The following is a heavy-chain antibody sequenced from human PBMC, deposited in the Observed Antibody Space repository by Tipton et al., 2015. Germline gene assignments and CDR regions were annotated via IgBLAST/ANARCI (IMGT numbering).Heavy chain of an antibody. Sequence: TLSLTCDVSGYSISSGYYWGWIRQPPGKGLEWIGSIFHRGDTNYNPSLKSRVTISVDTSKNQFSLKLSSVTAADTAVYYCARGQLWFTVAHNWGQGSLVSVS. CDR1: GYSISSGYY. CDR3: ARGQLWFTVAHN. V-gene: IGHV4-38-2*01. D-gene: IGHD5-18*01. J-gene: IGHJ1*01. CDR2: IFHRGDT.